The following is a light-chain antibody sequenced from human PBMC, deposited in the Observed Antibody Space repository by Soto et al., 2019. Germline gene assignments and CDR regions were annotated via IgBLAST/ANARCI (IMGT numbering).Light chain of an antibody. CDR3: QQANSFPPT. V-gene: IGKV1-17*01. Sequence: DIPMTQSPSSLSASLGDRVTITCPASQGIGNDLGWCQQKPGKAPKLLIYAASSLQSGVPSRFSGSGSGTDFTLTISSLQPEDFATYYCQQANSFPPTFGGGTKVDIK. CDR1: QGIGND. J-gene: IGKJ4*01. CDR2: AAS.